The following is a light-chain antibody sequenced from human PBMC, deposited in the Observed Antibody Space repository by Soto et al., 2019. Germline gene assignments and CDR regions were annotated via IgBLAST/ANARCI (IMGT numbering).Light chain of an antibody. CDR2: GAS. CDR1: QSVSSSY. J-gene: IGKJ1*01. Sequence: EIVLTQSPGTLSLSPGERATLSCRASQSVSSSYLAWYQQKPGQAPRLPIYGASSRASGIPDRFSGSGSGTDFTLTISRLEPEDFAVYYCQQYVSSPVTFGQGTKVDIK. V-gene: IGKV3-20*01. CDR3: QQYVSSPVT.